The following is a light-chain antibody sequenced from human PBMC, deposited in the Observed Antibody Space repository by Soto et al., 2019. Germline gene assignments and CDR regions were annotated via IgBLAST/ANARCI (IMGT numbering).Light chain of an antibody. CDR2: AAS. CDR1: QEISMW. CDR3: QQYYSYPLT. J-gene: IGKJ4*01. Sequence: MSQSPSFVCPSVGDPVTITCRASQEISMWLAWYQQKPGKAPKLLIYAASTLQSGVPSRFSGSGSGTDFTLTISCLQSEDFATYYCQQYYSYPLTFGGGTKVDIK. V-gene: IGKV1-8*01.